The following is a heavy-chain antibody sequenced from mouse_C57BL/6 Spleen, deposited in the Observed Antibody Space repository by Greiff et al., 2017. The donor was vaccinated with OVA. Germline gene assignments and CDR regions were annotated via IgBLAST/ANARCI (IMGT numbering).Heavy chain of an antibody. CDR2: IDPETGGT. V-gene: IGHV1-15*01. D-gene: IGHD2-3*01. CDR3: TRRPDGYYFDY. J-gene: IGHJ2*01. CDR1: GYTFTDYE. Sequence: QVQLKESGAELVRPGASVTLSCKASGYTFTDYEMHWVKQTPVHGLEWIGAIDPETGGTAYNQKFKGKAILTADKSSSTAYMELRSLTSEDSAVYYCTRRPDGYYFDYWGQGTTLTVSS.